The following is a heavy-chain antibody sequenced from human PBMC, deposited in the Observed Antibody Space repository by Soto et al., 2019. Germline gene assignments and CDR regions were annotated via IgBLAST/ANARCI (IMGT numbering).Heavy chain of an antibody. D-gene: IGHD6-6*01. CDR3: AREEKKAARRTFGTNTLDV. CDR2: VYHVGNT. V-gene: IGHV4-59*01. Sequence: SETLSLTCTLSAASITSSYWTWIRQPPGMGLEWIGSVYHVGNTNSNPSLRSRLTMSVDTSKNQLSLRLTSVTTADTAVYYCAREEKKAARRTFGTNTLDVWGQGTAVTV. CDR1: AASITSSY. J-gene: IGHJ6*02.